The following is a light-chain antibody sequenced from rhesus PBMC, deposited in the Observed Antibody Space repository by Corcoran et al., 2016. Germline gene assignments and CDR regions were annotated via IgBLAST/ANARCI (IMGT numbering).Light chain of an antibody. J-gene: IGKJ4*01. CDR1: QDFNNY. CDR3: QQYNNSP. CDR2: YAS. V-gene: IGKV1-66*01. Sequence: DIQMTQSPSSLSASVGDRVTITCRASQDFNNYLSWYHQKPGKAPKPLLYYASSLETGVAPRFSGSRSGTEYPLTIRSLQPEDIATYYCQQYNNSPFGGGTKVELK.